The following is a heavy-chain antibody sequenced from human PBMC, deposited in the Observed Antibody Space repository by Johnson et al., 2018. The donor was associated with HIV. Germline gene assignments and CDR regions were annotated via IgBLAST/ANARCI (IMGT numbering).Heavy chain of an antibody. CDR1: GFTFTTYA. D-gene: IGHD2-2*01. J-gene: IGHJ3*02. V-gene: IGHV3-48*04. CDR3: ARDSSLYTLSANTDAFDI. CDR2: ISSSGSTI. Sequence: VQLVESVGGVVQPGRSLRLSCAASGFTFTTYAMHWVRQAPGKGLEWVSYISSSGSTIYYADSVKGRFTISRDNAKNSLYLQMNSLRAEDTAVYYCARDSSLYTLSANTDAFDIWGQGTMVTVSS.